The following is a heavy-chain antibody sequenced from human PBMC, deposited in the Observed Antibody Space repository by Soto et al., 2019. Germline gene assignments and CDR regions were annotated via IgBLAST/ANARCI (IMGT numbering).Heavy chain of an antibody. V-gene: IGHV1-3*01. Sequence: QVQLVQSGAEVKKPGASVKVSCKASGYTFTSYAMHWVRQAPGQRLEWMGWINAGNGNTKYSQKFQGRVTITRDTAAGTAYMELSSLRSGDTAVYYCARGGSLYWYFDLWGRGTLVTVSS. CDR1: GYTFTSYA. J-gene: IGHJ2*01. D-gene: IGHD1-26*01. CDR3: ARGGSLYWYFDL. CDR2: INAGNGNT.